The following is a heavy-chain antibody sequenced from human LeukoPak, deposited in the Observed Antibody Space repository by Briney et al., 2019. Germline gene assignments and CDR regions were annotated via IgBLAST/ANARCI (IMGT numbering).Heavy chain of an antibody. V-gene: IGHV3-7*04. Sequence: PGGSLRLSCAASGFTFSSYWMSWVRQAPGKGLEWVANIKQDGSEKYYVDSVKGRFTVSRDNAKNSLYLQMNSLRAEDTAVYYCARDSETTGEWFDYWGQGTLVTVSS. CDR3: ARDSETTGEWFDY. CDR2: IKQDGSEK. J-gene: IGHJ4*02. CDR1: GFTFSSYW. D-gene: IGHD2-8*02.